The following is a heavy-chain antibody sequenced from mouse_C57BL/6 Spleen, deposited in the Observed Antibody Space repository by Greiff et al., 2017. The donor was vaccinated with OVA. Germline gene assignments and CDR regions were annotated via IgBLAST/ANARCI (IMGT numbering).Heavy chain of an antibody. Sequence: EVQLQQSGTVLARPGASVKMSCKTSGYTFTSYWMHWVKQRPGQGLEWIGAIYPGNSDTSYNQKFKGKAKLTAVTSASTAYMELSSLTNEDSAVYYCTRSGIYYGNYGYYFDYWGQGTTLTVSS. CDR2: IYPGNSDT. CDR3: TRSGIYYGNYGYYFDY. V-gene: IGHV1-5*01. J-gene: IGHJ2*01. D-gene: IGHD2-1*01. CDR1: GYTFTSYW.